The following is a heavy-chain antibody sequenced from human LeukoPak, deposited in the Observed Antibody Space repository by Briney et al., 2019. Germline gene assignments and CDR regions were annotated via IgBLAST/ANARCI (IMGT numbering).Heavy chain of an antibody. CDR3: ARLRPYSSTWYAYYGMDV. V-gene: IGHV3-7*04. CDR2: IKEDGTQR. D-gene: IGHD6-13*01. J-gene: IGHJ6*02. CDR1: GFTLCRYW. Sequence: GGSLRLSCVASGFTLCRYWTSWVPHAPGKGLEWVANIKEDGTQRIYVDSVKGRFTISRDNAKNSLYLQMNSLRAEEAAVYYCARLRPYSSTWYAYYGMDVWGQGTTVTVSS.